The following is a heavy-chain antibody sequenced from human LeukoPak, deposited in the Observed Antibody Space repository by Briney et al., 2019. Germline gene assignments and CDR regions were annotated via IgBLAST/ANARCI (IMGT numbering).Heavy chain of an antibody. Sequence: GGSLRLSCAASGFTFSSYWMHWVRQAPGKGLVWVSRINTDGSSTSYADSVKGRFTISRDNAKNTLYLQMNSLRAEDTAVYYCARLRLGARSDYWGQGTLVTVSS. CDR2: INTDGSST. CDR3: ARLRLGARSDY. D-gene: IGHD3-16*01. V-gene: IGHV3-74*01. J-gene: IGHJ4*02. CDR1: GFTFSSYW.